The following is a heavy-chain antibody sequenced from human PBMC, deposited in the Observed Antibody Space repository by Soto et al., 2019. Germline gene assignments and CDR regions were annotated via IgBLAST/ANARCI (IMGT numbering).Heavy chain of an antibody. D-gene: IGHD3-22*01. Sequence: EVQLVESGGGLVKPGGSLRLSCAASGFTFSNAWMNWVRQAPGKGLEWVGRIKSKTDGGTTDYAAPVKGRFTISRDDSKNTRYLQMNSLKTEDTAVYYCTTAYYYDSSGYYGMTYWGQGTLVTVSS. V-gene: IGHV3-15*07. CDR3: TTAYYYDSSGYYGMTY. J-gene: IGHJ4*02. CDR1: GFTFSNAW. CDR2: IKSKTDGGTT.